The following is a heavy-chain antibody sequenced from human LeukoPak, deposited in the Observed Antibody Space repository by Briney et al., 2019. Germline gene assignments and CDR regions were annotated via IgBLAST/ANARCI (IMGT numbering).Heavy chain of an antibody. V-gene: IGHV1-69*13. CDR2: IIPIFGTA. D-gene: IGHD3-22*01. CDR3: ARDHYYYDSSGYLDY. CDR1: GGTFSSYA. J-gene: IGHJ4*02. Sequence: SVKVSCKASGGTFSSYAISWVRQAPGQGLEWMGGIIPIFGTANYAQKFQGRVTITADESTSTAYMELSSLRSEDTAVYYCARDHYYYDSSGYLDYWGQGTLVSVSS.